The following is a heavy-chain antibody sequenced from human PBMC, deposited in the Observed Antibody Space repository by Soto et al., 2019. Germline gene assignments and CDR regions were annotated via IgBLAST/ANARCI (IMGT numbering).Heavy chain of an antibody. D-gene: IGHD4-17*01. CDR3: ARDLGTVTTYFEYAFDI. CDR2: IYYSGST. J-gene: IGHJ3*02. V-gene: IGHV4-30-4*01. CDR1: GGSISSGDYY. Sequence: QVQLQESGPGLVKPSQTLSLTCTVSGGSISSGDYYWSWIRQPPGKGLEWIGYIYYSGSTYYNPSLKLRVTISVDTSKNQFSLKLSSVTAADTAVYYCARDLGTVTTYFEYAFDICGQGTMVTVSS.